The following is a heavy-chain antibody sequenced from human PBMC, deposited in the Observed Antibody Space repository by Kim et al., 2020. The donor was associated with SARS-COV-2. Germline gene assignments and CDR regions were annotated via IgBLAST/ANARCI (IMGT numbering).Heavy chain of an antibody. CDR1: GGSFSGYY. Sequence: SETLSLTCAVYGGSFSGYYWSWIRQPPGKGLEWIGEINHSGSTNYNPSLKSRVTISVDTSKNQFSLKLSSVTAADTAVYYCARGNDRPRYYYYYYMDVWG. V-gene: IGHV4-34*01. CDR3: ARGNDRPRYYYYYYMDV. J-gene: IGHJ6*03. CDR2: INHSGST. D-gene: IGHD6-6*01.